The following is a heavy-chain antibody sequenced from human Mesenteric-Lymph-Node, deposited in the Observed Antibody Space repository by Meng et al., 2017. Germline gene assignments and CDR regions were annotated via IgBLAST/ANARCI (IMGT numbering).Heavy chain of an antibody. Sequence: GESLKISCTASGFTFSDYWMHWVRQAPGKGLVWVSRIIGDGSGADYADPVKGRFTIPRDNGRNTLYLQMNSLRVDDTALYYCARVPMAAAGRGIDYWGQGTLVTVSS. D-gene: IGHD6-19*01. CDR2: IIGDGSGA. CDR1: GFTFSDYW. CDR3: ARVPMAAAGRGIDY. J-gene: IGHJ4*02. V-gene: IGHV3-74*01.